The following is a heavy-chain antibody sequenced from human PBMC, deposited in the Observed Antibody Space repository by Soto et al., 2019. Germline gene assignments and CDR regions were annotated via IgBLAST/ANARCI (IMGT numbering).Heavy chain of an antibody. D-gene: IGHD6-6*01. CDR1: GFTFSDYY. J-gene: IGHJ5*02. CDR3: ARDLAARRSWFDP. V-gene: IGHV3-11*06. CDR2: ISSSSSYT. Sequence: VGSLRLSCAASGFTFSDYYMSWIRHAPGKGLEWVSYISSSSSYTNYADSVKGRFTISRDNAKNSLYLQMNSLRAEDTAVYYCARDLAARRSWFDPWGQGTLVTVSS.